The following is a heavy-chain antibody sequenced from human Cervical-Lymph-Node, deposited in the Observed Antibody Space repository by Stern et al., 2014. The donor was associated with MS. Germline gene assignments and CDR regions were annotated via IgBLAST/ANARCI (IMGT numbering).Heavy chain of an antibody. CDR1: GNTFSDSY. Sequence: QVQLVQSASEVKKPGASVKVSCQASGNTFSDSYIHWVRQAPGQGLEWMGWILPKTGGTNYAQKFKGWVTMSSDTSINTVFMELTGLRSDDPAVYFCARGFVGAPPLGFYFDTWGQGTIVTVSS. D-gene: IGHD1-26*01. V-gene: IGHV1-2*04. CDR2: ILPKTGGT. CDR3: ARGFVGAPPLGFYFDT. J-gene: IGHJ5*02.